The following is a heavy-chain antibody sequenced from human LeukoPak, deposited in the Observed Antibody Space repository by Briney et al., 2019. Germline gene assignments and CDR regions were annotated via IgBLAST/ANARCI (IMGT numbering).Heavy chain of an antibody. CDR3: TKGLPFTAGGVIVH. V-gene: IGHV3-15*01. D-gene: IGHD3-16*01. J-gene: IGHJ5*02. CDR2: IRSKVDGGTA. CDR1: GLTFSDAW. Sequence: PGGSLRLSCGVSGLTFSDAWLTWVRQGPGKGLEWVGLIRSKVDGGTADYATTVKGRFTISRDDSKNMLYLRMNGLKTEDTVIYYCTKGLPFTAGGVIVHWGQGALVTVSS.